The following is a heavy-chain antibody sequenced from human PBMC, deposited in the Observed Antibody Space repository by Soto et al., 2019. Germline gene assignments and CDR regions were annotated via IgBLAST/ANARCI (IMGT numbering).Heavy chain of an antibody. CDR1: GFTFDDYT. J-gene: IGHJ6*02. CDR3: AKMTSGNYGRNYGMDV. D-gene: IGHD3-10*01. CDR2: LPERGSSP. V-gene: IGHV3-23*01. Sequence: GGSLRLSCAASGFTFDDYTMQWVRQAPGKGLEWVSALPERGSSPYYADSVKGRFTISRDNSKNSLYLQMNSLRAEDTAVYYCAKMTSGNYGRNYGMDVWGQGTSVTVSS.